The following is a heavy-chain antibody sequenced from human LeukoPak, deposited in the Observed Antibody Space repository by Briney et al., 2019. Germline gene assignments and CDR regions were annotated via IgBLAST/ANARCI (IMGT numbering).Heavy chain of an antibody. Sequence: ASVKVSCKASGYTFTSYYMHWVRQAPGQGLEWMGIINPSSGSTSYTQKFQGRVTMTRDTSTSTVYMDLSSLRSEDTAVYYCARALSDFGELFPWGQGTLVTVSS. CDR1: GYTFTSYY. CDR2: INPSSGST. V-gene: IGHV1-46*01. CDR3: ARALSDFGELFP. J-gene: IGHJ5*02. D-gene: IGHD3-10*01.